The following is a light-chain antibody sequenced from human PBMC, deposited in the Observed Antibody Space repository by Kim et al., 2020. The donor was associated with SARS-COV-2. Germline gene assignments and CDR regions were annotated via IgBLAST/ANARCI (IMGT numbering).Light chain of an antibody. J-gene: IGLJ3*02. CDR2: EVD. V-gene: IGLV2-8*01. Sequence: QSALTQPPSASGSPGQSVTISCTGTSSDVGGYNYVSWYQQHPGKAPKVMISEVDKRPSGVPDRFSGSKSGNTASLTVSGLQAEDEADYYCSSYAGSNSWVFGGGTQLTVL. CDR1: SSDVGGYNY. CDR3: SSYAGSNSWV.